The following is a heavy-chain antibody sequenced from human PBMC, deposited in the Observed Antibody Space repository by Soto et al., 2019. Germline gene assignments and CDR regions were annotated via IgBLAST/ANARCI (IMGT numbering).Heavy chain of an antibody. CDR1: GFTFSSYA. J-gene: IGHJ4*02. CDR2: ISGSGGST. CDR3: AKGDTVRTSVDY. V-gene: IGHV3-23*01. Sequence: EVQLLASGGGLVQPGGSLRLSCAASGFTFSSYAMSWVRQAPGKGLEWVSAISGSGGSTYSADSVKGRFTISRDNSKNTLYLQMNSLRAEDTAVDYCAKGDTVRTSVDYWGQGTLVTVSA. D-gene: IGHD5-18*01.